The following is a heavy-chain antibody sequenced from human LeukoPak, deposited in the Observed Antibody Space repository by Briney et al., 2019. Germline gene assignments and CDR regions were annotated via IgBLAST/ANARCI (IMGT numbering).Heavy chain of an antibody. D-gene: IGHD6-19*01. CDR1: GGSITTSIQY. J-gene: IGHJ3*02. CDR3: ARLPVAGPLSEGFDI. Sequence: NPSETLSLTCTVSGGSITTSIQYWVWIRQPPGKGLEWIGSIYYDGSTYYHPSLKSRFTISVETSKNQFSLKMRSVTATDTAVHYCARLPVAGPLSEGFDIWGQGTLVTVSS. V-gene: IGHV4-39*01. CDR2: IYYDGST.